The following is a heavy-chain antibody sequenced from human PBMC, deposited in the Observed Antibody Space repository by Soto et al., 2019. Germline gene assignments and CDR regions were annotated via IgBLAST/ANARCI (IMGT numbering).Heavy chain of an antibody. CDR3: ARGDSTDCSNGVCSFFYNHDMDV. V-gene: IGHV1-2*02. CDR1: GYTFNRYY. J-gene: IGHJ6*02. Sequence: ASVKVSCKASGYTFNRYYMHWVRQAPGPGLEWMGWISPHTGGTTYAQKFQGRVTMTRDTSVSTAFMELTRLTSDDTAIYYCARGDSTDCSNGVCSFFYNHDMDVWGQGTTVTVSS. CDR2: ISPHTGGT. D-gene: IGHD2-8*01.